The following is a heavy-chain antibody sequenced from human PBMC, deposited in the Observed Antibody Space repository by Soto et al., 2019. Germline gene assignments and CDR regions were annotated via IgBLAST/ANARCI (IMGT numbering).Heavy chain of an antibody. CDR2: IYYSGST. D-gene: IGHD3-16*01. CDR1: GGSISSSSYY. CDR3: ARRAETFGGVLLYYFDY. J-gene: IGHJ4*02. Sequence: SETLSLTCTVSGGSISSSSYYWGWIRQPPGKGLEWIGSIYYSGSTYYNPSLKSRVTISVDTSKNQFSLKLSSVTAADTAVYYCARRAETFGGVLLYYFDYWGQGTLVTVSS. V-gene: IGHV4-39*01.